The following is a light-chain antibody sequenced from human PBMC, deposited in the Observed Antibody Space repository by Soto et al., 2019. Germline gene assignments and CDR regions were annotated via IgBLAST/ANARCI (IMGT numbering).Light chain of an antibody. Sequence: QSVLTQPPSASRTPGQRVTISCSGSSSNIGSNTVNWYQQLPGTAPKLVIYSNNQRPSGVPDRFSGSKSGTSASLAISGLQSEDEADYYCVAWDDSLNGYVVFGGGT. V-gene: IGLV1-44*01. J-gene: IGLJ2*01. CDR2: SNN. CDR1: SSNIGSNT. CDR3: VAWDDSLNGYVV.